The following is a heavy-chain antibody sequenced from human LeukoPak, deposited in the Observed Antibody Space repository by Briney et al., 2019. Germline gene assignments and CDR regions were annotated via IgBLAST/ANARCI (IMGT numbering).Heavy chain of an antibody. J-gene: IGHJ4*02. CDR1: GDPIIGSTYD. V-gene: IGHV4-39*01. CDR2: VFHNGDT. CDR3: ARYGTVYSFDT. Sequence: SETLSLTCTVSGDPIIGSTYDRGRFRQPDWAWIRQPPGKGLEWIGNVFHNGDTRYNPSLESRVSISVDTSKNQFSLNLNFVTAADTAVYYCARYGTVYSFDTWGQGTLVTVSS. D-gene: IGHD3-9*01.